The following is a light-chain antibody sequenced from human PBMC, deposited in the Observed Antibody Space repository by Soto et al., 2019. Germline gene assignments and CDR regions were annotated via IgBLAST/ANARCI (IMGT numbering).Light chain of an antibody. CDR1: QSVSSY. J-gene: IGKJ2*01. CDR3: LQYSTWPPLYT. CDR2: DAS. V-gene: IGKV3-15*01. Sequence: EIVMTQSPATLSVSLGERVTLSCRASQSVSSYLAWYQQKPGQAPRLLISDASTRATDIPDRFSGSGSGTDFTLTLSSLQSTDLAVYYCLQYSTWPPLYTFGQGTKLEIK.